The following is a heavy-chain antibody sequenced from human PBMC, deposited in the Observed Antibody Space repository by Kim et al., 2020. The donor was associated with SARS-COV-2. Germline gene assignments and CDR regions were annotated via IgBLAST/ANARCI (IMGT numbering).Heavy chain of an antibody. CDR3: AIGSRTAIQPFDY. D-gene: IGHD2-21*02. Sequence: AQKLQGRVTMTTDTSTSTAYMELRSLRSDDTAVYYCAIGSRTAIQPFDYWGQGTLVTVSS. V-gene: IGHV1-18*01. J-gene: IGHJ4*02.